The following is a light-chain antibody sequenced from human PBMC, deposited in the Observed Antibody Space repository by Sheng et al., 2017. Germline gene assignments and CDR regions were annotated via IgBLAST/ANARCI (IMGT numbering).Light chain of an antibody. J-gene: IGKJ5*01. Sequence: EVVLTQSPARLSLSPGDRAILSCRASQSINIKLAWYQQKPGQAPRLLIYDASKRATGIPSRFIGSGSGTDFTLTISSLESEDFAVYYCQQRNNWISFGQGTRLDFK. CDR1: QSINIK. V-gene: IGKV3-11*01. CDR3: QQRNNWIS. CDR2: DAS.